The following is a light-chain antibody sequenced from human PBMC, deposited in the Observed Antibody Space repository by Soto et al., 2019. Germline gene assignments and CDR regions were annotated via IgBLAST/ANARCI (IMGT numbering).Light chain of an antibody. J-gene: IGKJ3*01. CDR2: GAS. CDR3: QQYGSSIFT. Sequence: EIVLTQSPGTLSLSPGERATLSCRASQSVNSSYLGWYQQKPGQAPRLLIYGASTRATGIPDRFSGSGSGTDFTLTISRLEPEDFAVYYCQQYGSSIFTFGPGTKVDIK. V-gene: IGKV3-20*01. CDR1: QSVNSSY.